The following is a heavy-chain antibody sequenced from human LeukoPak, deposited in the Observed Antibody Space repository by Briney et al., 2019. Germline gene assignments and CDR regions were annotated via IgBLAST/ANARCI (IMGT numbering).Heavy chain of an antibody. D-gene: IGHD3-10*01. J-gene: IGHJ1*01. CDR3: AKGFNYGSGRYEYYQH. CDR2: TSYDGSNK. CDR1: GFTFSSYS. Sequence: GGSLRLSCAASGFTFSSYSMHWVRQAPGKGLEWVALTSYDGSNKYYADSVKGRFTISRDNSKNTLYLQMNTLRTTAVYYCAKGFNYGSGRYEYYQHWGQGTLVTVSS. V-gene: IGHV3-30-3*01.